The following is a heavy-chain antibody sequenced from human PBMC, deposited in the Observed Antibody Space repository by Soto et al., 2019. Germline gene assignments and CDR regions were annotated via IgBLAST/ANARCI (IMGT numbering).Heavy chain of an antibody. CDR3: ARVGATYYYDSSGPIYYFDY. CDR1: GGSISSSNW. D-gene: IGHD3-22*01. Sequence: PSETLSLTCAVSGGSISSSNWWSWVRQPPGKGLEWIGEIYHSGSTNYNPSLKSRVTISVDKSKNQFSLKLSSVTAADTAVYYCARVGATYYYDSSGPIYYFDYWGQGTLVTVSS. CDR2: IYHSGST. J-gene: IGHJ4*02. V-gene: IGHV4-4*02.